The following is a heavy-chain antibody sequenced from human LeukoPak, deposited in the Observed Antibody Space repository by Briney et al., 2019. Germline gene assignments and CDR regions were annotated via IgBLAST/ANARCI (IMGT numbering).Heavy chain of an antibody. CDR1: GFTFSSYW. Sequence: GGSLRLSCAASGFTFSSYWMSWVRQAPGKGLEWVANIKQDGSEKYYVDSVKGRFTISRDNAKNSLYLQMNSLRAEDTAVYYCARGGRHITHDYYFDYWGQGTLVTVSS. V-gene: IGHV3-7*01. CDR3: ARGGRHITHDYYFDY. J-gene: IGHJ4*02. CDR2: IKQDGSEK. D-gene: IGHD3-3*01.